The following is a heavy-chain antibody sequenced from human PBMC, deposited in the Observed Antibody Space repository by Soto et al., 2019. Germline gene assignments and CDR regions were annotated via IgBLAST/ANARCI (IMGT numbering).Heavy chain of an antibody. CDR3: AKSPETPPSGGSCYSAGNWFDP. Sequence: PGGSLRLSCAASGFTSSSYGMHWVRQAPGKGLEWVAVISYDGSNKYYADSVKGRFTISRDNSKNTLYLQMNSLRAEDTAVYYCAKSPETPPSGGSCYSAGNWFDPWGQGALVTVSS. J-gene: IGHJ5*02. V-gene: IGHV3-30*18. D-gene: IGHD2-15*01. CDR1: GFTSSSYG. CDR2: ISYDGSNK.